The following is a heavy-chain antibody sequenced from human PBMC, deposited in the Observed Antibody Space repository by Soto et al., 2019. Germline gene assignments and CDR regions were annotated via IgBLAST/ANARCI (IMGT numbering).Heavy chain of an antibody. CDR2: VYYRGRS. J-gene: IGHJ4*02. CDR1: GGSVTNSSYY. CDR3: VSQRTTVPTQAYFDY. V-gene: IGHV4-39*01. Sequence: SETLSLTCTVSGGSVTNSSYYWGWIRQSPGKGLEWIGSVYYRGRSYSESSVKSRVTISVDTSKNRFSLSLNSVTASDTAVYFCVSQRTTVPTQAYFDYWGPGALVTVS. D-gene: IGHD4-17*01.